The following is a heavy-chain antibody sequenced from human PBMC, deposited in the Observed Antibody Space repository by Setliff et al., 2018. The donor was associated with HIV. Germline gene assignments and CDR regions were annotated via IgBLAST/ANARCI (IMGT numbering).Heavy chain of an antibody. J-gene: IGHJ4*02. Sequence: ASVKVSCKTSGYSFTTYGITWVRQAPGQGLEWMGWISGYNDKTDYSQKFQGRLSMTTDTSTSTAYMELRSLTSDDTAFYYCARARSTSSNFDFWGQGALVTVSS. CDR1: GYSFTTYG. CDR3: ARARSTSSNFDF. CDR2: ISGYNDKT. D-gene: IGHD6-6*01. V-gene: IGHV1-18*01.